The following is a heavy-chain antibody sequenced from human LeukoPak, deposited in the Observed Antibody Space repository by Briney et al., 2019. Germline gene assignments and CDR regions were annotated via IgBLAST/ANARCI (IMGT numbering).Heavy chain of an antibody. CDR2: ITPKSGDT. CDR1: GYTFSDFY. Sequence: KPGASVKVSCKASGYTFSDFYIHWVRQAPGQGLEYVGWITPKSGDTYSPQRFQGRVTMTRDASISTAYMELSSLRSDDTAVYFCARVRLADERAWAYWGQGTLVTVSP. J-gene: IGHJ4*02. V-gene: IGHV1-2*02. D-gene: IGHD3-3*02. CDR3: ARVRLADERAWAY.